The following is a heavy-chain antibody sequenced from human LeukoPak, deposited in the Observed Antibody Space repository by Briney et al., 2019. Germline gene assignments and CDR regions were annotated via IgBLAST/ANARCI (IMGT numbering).Heavy chain of an antibody. CDR2: IFYSGST. J-gene: IGHJ3*02. Sequence: SETLSLTCTVSSYSISSGYYWGWIRQPPGKGLEWVGNIFYSGSTYYSPSLRSRVTISLDTSRNQFSLKLNSVTAADTAVYYCAKSNGYGLVDIWGQGTMVTVSS. D-gene: IGHD3-10*01. CDR1: SYSISSGYY. V-gene: IGHV4-38-2*02. CDR3: AKSNGYGLVDI.